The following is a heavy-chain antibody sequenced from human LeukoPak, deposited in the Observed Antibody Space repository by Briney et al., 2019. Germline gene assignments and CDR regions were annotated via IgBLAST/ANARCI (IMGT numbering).Heavy chain of an antibody. CDR3: ARYVVYGSGKYYFDY. D-gene: IGHD3-10*01. Sequence: SETLSLTCTVSGGSISSRGYYWIWIRQPPGKGLEWIASINYSGSTYYNPSLKSRVTISVDTSENQFSLKLSSVTAADTAVYYCARYVVYGSGKYYFDYWGQGTLVTVSS. CDR1: GGSISSRGYY. V-gene: IGHV4-39*01. CDR2: INYSGST. J-gene: IGHJ4*02.